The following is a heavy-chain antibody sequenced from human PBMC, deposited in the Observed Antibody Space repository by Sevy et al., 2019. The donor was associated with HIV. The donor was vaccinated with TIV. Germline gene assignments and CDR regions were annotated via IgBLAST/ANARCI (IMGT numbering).Heavy chain of an antibody. CDR2: IHISGST. J-gene: IGHJ5*01. D-gene: IGHD3-10*01. Sequence: LETLSLTCNVSGRSISTLYWTWIRQPAGKALEWIGRIHISGSTNYNPSLKSRVTMSGDTSKNQFFLKMSSVTAADTAIYYCASGPSGWFDSWGQGTPVTVSS. V-gene: IGHV4-4*07. CDR1: GRSISTLY. CDR3: ASGPSGWFDS.